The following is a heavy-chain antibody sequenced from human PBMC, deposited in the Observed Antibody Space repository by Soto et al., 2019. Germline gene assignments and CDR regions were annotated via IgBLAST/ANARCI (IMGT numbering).Heavy chain of an antibody. D-gene: IGHD3-10*01. CDR2: ISGSGGST. CDR1: GFTLSSYA. J-gene: IGHJ4*02. CDR3: AKASGWFGEFDY. Sequence: EVQLLESGGGLVQPGGSLRLSCAASGFTLSSYAMSWVRKAPGKGLEWVSAISGSGGSTYYADSVKGRFTISRDNSKNTLYLQMNSLRAEDTAVYYCAKASGWFGEFDYWGQGTLVTVSS. V-gene: IGHV3-23*01.